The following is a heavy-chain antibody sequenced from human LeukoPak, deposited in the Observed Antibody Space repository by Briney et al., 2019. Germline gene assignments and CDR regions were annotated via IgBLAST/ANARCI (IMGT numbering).Heavy chain of an antibody. CDR1: GYTFTSYG. CDR2: ISAYNGNT. J-gene: IGHJ3*02. CDR3: ARDHTYYYDSSGSEGAFDI. D-gene: IGHD3-22*01. Sequence: ASVKVSCKASGYTFTSYGISWVRQAPGQGLEWMGWISAYNGNTSYAQKLQGRVTMTTDTSTSTAYMELRSLRSDDTAVYYCARDHTYYYDSSGSEGAFDIWGQGTMVTVSS. V-gene: IGHV1-18*01.